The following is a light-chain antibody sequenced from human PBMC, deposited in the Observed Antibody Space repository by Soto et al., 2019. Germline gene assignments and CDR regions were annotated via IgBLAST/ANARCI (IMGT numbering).Light chain of an antibody. CDR3: QLYGSSPWT. J-gene: IGKJ1*01. V-gene: IGKV3-20*01. Sequence: EIVLTQSPGTLSLSPGERATLSCRASQSVSSSYLAWYQQKPGQAPRPLIYGASSRAIGIPDRFSGGGSGTDFTLTISRLEPEDFAVYYCQLYGSSPWTFGQGTKVEIK. CDR2: GAS. CDR1: QSVSSSY.